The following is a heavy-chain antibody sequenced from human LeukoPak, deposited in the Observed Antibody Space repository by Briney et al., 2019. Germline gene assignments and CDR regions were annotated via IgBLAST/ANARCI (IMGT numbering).Heavy chain of an antibody. D-gene: IGHD6-19*01. CDR2: IYYSGST. Sequence: SETLSLTCTVSGGSISSYYWSCIRQPPGKGLECIGYIYYSGSTNYNPSLKSRVTISVETSKKQFSLELSSVTAADTAVYFCATHMTVSGTRGFDNWGQGTLVTVSS. CDR3: ATHMTVSGTRGFDN. CDR1: GGSISSYY. V-gene: IGHV4-59*01. J-gene: IGHJ4*02.